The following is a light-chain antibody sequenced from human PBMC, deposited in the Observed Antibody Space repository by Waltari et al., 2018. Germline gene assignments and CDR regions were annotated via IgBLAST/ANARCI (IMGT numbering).Light chain of an antibody. V-gene: IGKV3-20*01. J-gene: IGKJ1*01. CDR2: DAS. CDR1: QSVSRN. Sequence: EIVLTQSPGTLSLSPGERATLSCRASQSVSRNLAWYQKKPGQAPRLLIYDASSRATGIPDRFSGSGSGTDFSLTISRLEPEDFAVYYCQKYGTLPATFGQGTKVEIK. CDR3: QKYGTLPAT.